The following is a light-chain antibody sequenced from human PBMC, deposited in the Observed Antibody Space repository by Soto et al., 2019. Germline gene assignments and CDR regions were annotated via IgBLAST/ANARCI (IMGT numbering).Light chain of an antibody. V-gene: IGLV2-14*01. J-gene: IGLJ1*01. CDR3: SSYTSSSTLYV. Sequence: QSVLTQPASVSGSPGQSITISCAGTSSDIGGYNNVSWYQQHPGKAPKVMIYEVSNRPSGVSNRFSASKSGNTASLTISGLQAEDEADYYCSSYTSSSTLYVFGSGTKVTVL. CDR1: SSDIGGYNN. CDR2: EVS.